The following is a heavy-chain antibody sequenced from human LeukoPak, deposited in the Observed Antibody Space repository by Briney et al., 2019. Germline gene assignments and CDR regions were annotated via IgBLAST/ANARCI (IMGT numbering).Heavy chain of an antibody. Sequence: GGSLRLSCAASGFTSSSYWMSWVRQAPGKGLEWVANIKQDGSEKYYVDSVKGRFTISRDNAKNSLYLQMNSLRAEDTAVYYCARWRITIFGVVTPFDYWGQGTLVTVSS. V-gene: IGHV3-7*01. J-gene: IGHJ4*02. CDR1: GFTSSSYW. CDR3: ARWRITIFGVVTPFDY. CDR2: IKQDGSEK. D-gene: IGHD3-3*01.